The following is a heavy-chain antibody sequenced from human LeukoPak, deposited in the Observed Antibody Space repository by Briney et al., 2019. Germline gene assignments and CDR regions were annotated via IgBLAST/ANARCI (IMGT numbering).Heavy chain of an antibody. CDR1: GFTVSSNY. D-gene: IGHD4-17*01. CDR2: IYSGGST. CDR3: AKGHDYGDYPPDY. Sequence: GGSLRLSCAASGFTVSSNYMSWVRQAPGKGLEWVSVIYSGGSTYYADSVKGRFTISRDNSKNTLYLQMNSLRAEDTAVYYCAKGHDYGDYPPDYWGQGTLVTVSS. J-gene: IGHJ4*02. V-gene: IGHV3-66*01.